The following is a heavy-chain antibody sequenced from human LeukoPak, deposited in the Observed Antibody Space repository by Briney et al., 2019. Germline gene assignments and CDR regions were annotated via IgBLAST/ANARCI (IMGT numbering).Heavy chain of an antibody. J-gene: IGHJ6*03. D-gene: IGHD6-19*01. V-gene: IGHV3-23*01. CDR1: GFTFDDYA. Sequence: PGGSLRLSCAASGFTFDDYAMHWVRQAPGKGLEWVSVISGRGVSIDYAESVKGRFTISRDKSKNTLYLQMDSLRVEDTAIYYCTKAGAVAGYYYYYIDVWGKGTTVTVSS. CDR3: TKAGAVAGYYYYYIDV. CDR2: ISGRGVSI.